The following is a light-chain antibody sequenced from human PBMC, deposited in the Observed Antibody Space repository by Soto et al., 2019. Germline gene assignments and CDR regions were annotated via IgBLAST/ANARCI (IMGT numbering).Light chain of an antibody. CDR2: GVS. J-gene: IGLJ3*02. CDR1: SSDIGSHNF. V-gene: IGLV2-14*01. CDR3: SSYTSTYIWV. Sequence: QSALTQPASVSGSPGQSITISCTGTSSDIGSHNFVSWHQQHPGKAPKFIIYGVSNRPSGVSNRFSGSKSANTASLTISGLQADDEADYYCSSYTSTYIWVFGGGTKVTVL.